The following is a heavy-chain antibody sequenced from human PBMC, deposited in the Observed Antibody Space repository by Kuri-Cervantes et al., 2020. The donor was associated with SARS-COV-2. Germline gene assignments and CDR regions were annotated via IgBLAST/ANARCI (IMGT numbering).Heavy chain of an antibody. D-gene: IGHD7-27*01. Sequence: GESLKISCAASGFTFSSYSMNWVRQAPGEGLEWVSSISSSSSYIYYADSVKGRFTISRDNAKNSLYLQMNSLRAEDTAVYYCARGGNWAPLDYWGQGTLVTVSS. V-gene: IGHV3-21*01. J-gene: IGHJ4*02. CDR1: GFTFSSYS. CDR2: ISSSSSYI. CDR3: ARGGNWAPLDY.